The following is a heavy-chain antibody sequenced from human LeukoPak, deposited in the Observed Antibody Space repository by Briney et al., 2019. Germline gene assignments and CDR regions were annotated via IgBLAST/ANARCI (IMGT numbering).Heavy chain of an antibody. Sequence: GGSLRLSCEASGFTVNSNYMNWVRQAPGKGLEWVSVVYSDDTTYYADSVKGRSTISRDNSKNTLYLQMNNLRAEDTAVYYCARGGGYYAIDYWGQGTLVTVSS. V-gene: IGHV3-53*01. CDR3: ARGGGYYAIDY. D-gene: IGHD1-26*01. CDR1: GFTVNSNY. CDR2: VYSDDTT. J-gene: IGHJ4*02.